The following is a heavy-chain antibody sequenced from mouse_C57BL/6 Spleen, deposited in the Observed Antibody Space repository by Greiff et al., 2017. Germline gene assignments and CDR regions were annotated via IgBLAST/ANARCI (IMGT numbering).Heavy chain of an antibody. CDR1: GYAFSSSW. CDR2: IYPGDGDT. Sequence: QVQLQQSGPELVKPGASVKISCKASGYAFSSSWVNWVKQRPGKGFEWIGRIYPGDGDTNYNGKFKGKATLTADKSSSTAYMQLSSLTSEESAVYFCARADGYYGFAYWGQGTLVTVSA. V-gene: IGHV1-82*01. CDR3: ARADGYYGFAY. D-gene: IGHD2-3*01. J-gene: IGHJ3*01.